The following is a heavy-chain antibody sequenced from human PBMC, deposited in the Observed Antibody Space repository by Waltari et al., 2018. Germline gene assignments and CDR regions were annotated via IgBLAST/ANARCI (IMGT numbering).Heavy chain of an antibody. Sequence: EVQLVESGGGLVKPGGSLRLSCAASGFTFSSYSMNWVRQAPGQGLEWVSSISSSSSYIYYADSVKGLFTISRDNAKNSLYLQMNSLRAEDTAVYYCARDHYDSSGRDYTLTYYYYYGMDVWGQGTTVTVSS. J-gene: IGHJ6*02. V-gene: IGHV3-21*01. CDR2: ISSSSSYI. D-gene: IGHD3-22*01. CDR3: ARDHYDSSGRDYTLTYYYYYGMDV. CDR1: GFTFSSYS.